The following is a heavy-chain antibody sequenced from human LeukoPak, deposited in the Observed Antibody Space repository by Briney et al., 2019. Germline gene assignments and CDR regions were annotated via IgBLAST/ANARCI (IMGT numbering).Heavy chain of an antibody. CDR3: AKDPTYYYGSGRYFDY. CDR2: ISWNSGSI. V-gene: IGHV3-9*01. Sequence: GRSLRLSCAASGFTFDDYAMHWVRQAPGKGLEWVSGISWNSGSIGYADSEKGRFTISRDNAKNSLYLQMNSLRAEDTALYYCAKDPTYYYGSGRYFDYWGQGTLVTVSS. J-gene: IGHJ4*02. D-gene: IGHD3-10*01. CDR1: GFTFDDYA.